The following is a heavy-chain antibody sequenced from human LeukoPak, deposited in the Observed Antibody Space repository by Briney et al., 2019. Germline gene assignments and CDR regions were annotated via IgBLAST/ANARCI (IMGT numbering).Heavy chain of an antibody. CDR1: GFSFSTYW. Sequence: GGSLRLSCAASGFSFSTYWMSWVRQAPGKGLEWVANIKKDGSRIYYVDSVKGRFTISRDNAKNSLCLQMNSLSAEDTAVYYCARDSALYCSGNDCHWGLDMWSQGTMVYVSS. CDR3: ARDSALYCSGNDCHWGLDM. D-gene: IGHD2-15*01. J-gene: IGHJ3*02. V-gene: IGHV3-7*01. CDR2: IKKDGSRI.